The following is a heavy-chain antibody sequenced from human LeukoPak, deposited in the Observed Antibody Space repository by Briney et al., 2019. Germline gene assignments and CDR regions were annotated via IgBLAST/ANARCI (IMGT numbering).Heavy chain of an antibody. CDR1: GYTFTAYF. Sequence: ASVKVSCKASGYTFTAYFMHWVRQAPGQGLEWMGWINPNSGGTNYAQKFQGRVTMTRDTSISTAYMDLSRLRSDDTAVYYCATRELIAVAGPSVAYWGQGTLVTVSS. CDR2: INPNSGGT. J-gene: IGHJ4*02. V-gene: IGHV1-2*02. CDR3: ATRELIAVAGPSVAY. D-gene: IGHD6-19*01.